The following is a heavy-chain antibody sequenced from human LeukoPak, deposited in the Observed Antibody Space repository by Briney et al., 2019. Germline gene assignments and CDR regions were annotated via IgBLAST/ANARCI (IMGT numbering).Heavy chain of an antibody. CDR1: GGSINGGNYY. CDR2: IYTSGST. D-gene: IGHD3-22*01. Sequence: SQTLSLTCTVSGGSINGGNYYWSWIRQPAGKGLEWIGRIYTSGSTNYNPSLKSRVTISVDTSKNQFSLKLSSVTAADTAVYYCARRITMIVVRRPGRLLDIWGQGTMVTVSS. V-gene: IGHV4-61*02. J-gene: IGHJ3*02. CDR3: ARRITMIVVRRPGRLLDI.